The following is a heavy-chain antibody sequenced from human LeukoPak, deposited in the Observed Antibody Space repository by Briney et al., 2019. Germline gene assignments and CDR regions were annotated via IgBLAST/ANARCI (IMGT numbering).Heavy chain of an antibody. D-gene: IGHD6-19*01. CDR1: GGIFSSYA. Sequence: SVKVFCKASGGIFSSYAINWVRQAPGQGLEWMGGIIPIFGTPNYAQKFQGRVTITADESTSTAYMELSSLRSEDTAVYYCARIRTSGTYESYFDSWGQGTLVTASS. CDR2: IIPIFGTP. J-gene: IGHJ4*02. CDR3: ARIRTSGTYESYFDS. V-gene: IGHV1-69*13.